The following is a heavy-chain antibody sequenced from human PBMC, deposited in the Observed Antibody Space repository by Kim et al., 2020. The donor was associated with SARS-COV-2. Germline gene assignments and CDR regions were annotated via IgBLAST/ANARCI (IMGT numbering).Heavy chain of an antibody. CDR1: GFTFSSYY. V-gene: IGHV3-13*01. CDR3: ARDRYYYGSGSLYYYYYGMDV. D-gene: IGHD3-10*01. J-gene: IGHJ6*02. CDR2: IGTAGDT. Sequence: GGSLRLSCAASGFTFSSYYMHWVRQATGKGREWVSAIGTAGDTYYPSSVKGRFTISRENAKNSLYLQMNSLRAGDTAVYYCARDRYYYGSGSLYYYYYGMDVWGQGTTLTVSS.